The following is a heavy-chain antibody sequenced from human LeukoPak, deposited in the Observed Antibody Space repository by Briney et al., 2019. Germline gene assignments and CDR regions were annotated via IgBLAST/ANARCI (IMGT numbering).Heavy chain of an antibody. D-gene: IGHD1-26*01. CDR1: GFTFSDYY. CDR2: ISGSGNSI. J-gene: IGHJ5*02. Sequence: PGGSLRLSCTASGFTFSDYYMSWIRQAPGKGLEWVSYISGSGNSIYYADSVKGRFTISRDNAKNSLYLQMNSQRAEDTAVYYCARLLSRFDPWGQGTLVTVSS. V-gene: IGHV3-11*01. CDR3: ARLLSRFDP.